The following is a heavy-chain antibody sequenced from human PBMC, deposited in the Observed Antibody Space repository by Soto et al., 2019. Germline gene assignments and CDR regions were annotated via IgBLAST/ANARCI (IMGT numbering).Heavy chain of an antibody. CDR1: GYTFTTYG. V-gene: IGHV1-18*01. Sequence: QVQLVQSGAEVRKPGASVKVSCKASGYTFTTYGISWVRQAPGQGLEWMGWISGYNGHTKYAQKFQGRVTMTTDTSXXTVYMDLRSLRSDDTAVYYCAREGEMPYYYYGLDVWGQGTTATVSS. D-gene: IGHD3-16*01. CDR3: AREGEMPYYYYGLDV. J-gene: IGHJ6*02. CDR2: ISGYNGHT.